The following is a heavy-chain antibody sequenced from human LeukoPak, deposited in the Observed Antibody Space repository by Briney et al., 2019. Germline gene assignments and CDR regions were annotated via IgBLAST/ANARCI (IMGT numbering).Heavy chain of an antibody. CDR1: GGSISSYY. CDR3: ARGRSRGSEDF. CDR2: IHSRGST. D-gene: IGHD6-19*01. Sequence: WQTVSLTCTVSGGSISSYYWSWIRQPPGKGLEWIGYIHSRGSTNYNPSLQSRVTISVDTSKNQFSLNLSSVTAADTAVYYCARGRSRGSEDFWGPGTLVTVSS. J-gene: IGHJ4*02. V-gene: IGHV4-59*01.